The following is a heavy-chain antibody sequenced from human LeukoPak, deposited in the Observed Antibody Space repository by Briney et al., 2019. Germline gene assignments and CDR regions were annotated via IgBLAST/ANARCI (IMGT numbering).Heavy chain of an antibody. Sequence: PGGSLRLSCAASGFTISSYFMSWVRQAPGKGLEWVSGIICSGGSTYYADSVKGRFTISRDNSKNTLYLQVNSLTAEDTAVYYCAKGAYDYIEVAYFDYWGQGTLVTVSS. D-gene: IGHD5-12*01. V-gene: IGHV3-23*01. CDR1: GFTISSYF. CDR3: AKGAYDYIEVAYFDY. CDR2: IICSGGST. J-gene: IGHJ4*02.